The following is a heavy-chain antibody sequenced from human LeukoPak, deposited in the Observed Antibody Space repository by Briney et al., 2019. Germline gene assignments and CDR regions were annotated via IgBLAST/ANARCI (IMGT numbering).Heavy chain of an antibody. J-gene: IGHJ4*02. V-gene: IGHV3-30*18. Sequence: GGSLRLSCAASGFTFSSYGMHWVRQAPGKGLEWVAVISYDGSNKYYADSVKGRFTISRDNSKNTLCLQMNSLRAEDTAVYYCAKDTDSSGLDYWGQGTLVTVSS. CDR2: ISYDGSNK. CDR1: GFTFSSYG. D-gene: IGHD6-19*01. CDR3: AKDTDSSGLDY.